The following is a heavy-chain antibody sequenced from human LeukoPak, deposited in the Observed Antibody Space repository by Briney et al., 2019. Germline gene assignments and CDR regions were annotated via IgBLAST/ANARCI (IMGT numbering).Heavy chain of an antibody. Sequence: GGSLRLSCAASGFTFSSYGMHWVRQAPGKGLEWVAVIWYDGSNKYYADSVKGRFTISRDNSKNTLYLQMNSLRAEDTAVYYCARDPLGTRPGFDYWGQGTLVTVSS. D-gene: IGHD1-1*01. V-gene: IGHV3-33*01. J-gene: IGHJ4*02. CDR1: GFTFSSYG. CDR2: IWYDGSNK. CDR3: ARDPLGTRPGFDY.